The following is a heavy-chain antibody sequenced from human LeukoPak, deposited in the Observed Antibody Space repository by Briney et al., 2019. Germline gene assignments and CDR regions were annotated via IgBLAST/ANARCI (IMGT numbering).Heavy chain of an antibody. V-gene: IGHV4-31*03. D-gene: IGHD6-6*01. CDR2: IYYSGST. CDR3: TRHSSSSLSYLYYFDY. Sequence: SQTLSLTCTVSGGSISSGGYYWSWIRQHPGKGLEWIGYIYYSGSTYYNPSLKSRVTISVDTSKNQFSLKLSSVTAADTAVYYCTRHSSSSLSYLYYFDYWGQGTLVTVSS. CDR1: GGSISSGGYY. J-gene: IGHJ4*02.